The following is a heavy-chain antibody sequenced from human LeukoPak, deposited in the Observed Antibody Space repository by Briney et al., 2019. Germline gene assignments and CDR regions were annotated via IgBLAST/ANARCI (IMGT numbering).Heavy chain of an antibody. V-gene: IGHV3-30*03. CDR1: GFTFNTFG. D-gene: IGHD3-10*01. J-gene: IGHJ4*02. Sequence: PGRSLRLSCAASGFTFNTFGIHWVRQAPGKGLEWVALISLDGSNKDYAESVKGRFTISRDNSKNTLYVEMTSLRADDTAVYYCARDLRKGRYFDYWGQGTLVTVSS. CDR3: ARDLRKGRYFDY. CDR2: ISLDGSNK.